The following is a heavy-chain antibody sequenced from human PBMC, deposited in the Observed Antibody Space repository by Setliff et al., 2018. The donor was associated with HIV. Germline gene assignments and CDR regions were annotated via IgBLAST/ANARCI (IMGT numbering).Heavy chain of an antibody. CDR2: IYYAGNT. Sequence: SETLSLTCTVSDGSISGYYWGWIRQPPGKGLEWVGTIYYAGNTFYNPSFKSRVTISVDTSKNYVSLKLTSVSAADTAVYYCATSAESGFGIHWGVFNIWGQGTRVTVSS. D-gene: IGHD3-10*01. V-gene: IGHV4-39*02. J-gene: IGHJ3*02. CDR3: ATSAESGFGIHWGVFNI. CDR1: DGSISGYY.